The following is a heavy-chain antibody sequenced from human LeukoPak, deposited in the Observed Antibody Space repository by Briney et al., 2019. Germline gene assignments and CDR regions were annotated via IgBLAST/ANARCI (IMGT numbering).Heavy chain of an antibody. V-gene: IGHV1-2*02. CDR3: ARDQSLVYGATEGWFDP. Sequence: GASVKVSCKASGYTFTGYYVHWVRQAPGRGLEWMGWINPNSGGTNYAQKFQGRVTMTRDTSISTAYMELRSLRSDDTAVYYCARDQSLVYGATEGWFDPWGQGTLVTVSS. CDR1: GYTFTGYY. CDR2: INPNSGGT. J-gene: IGHJ5*02. D-gene: IGHD4-17*01.